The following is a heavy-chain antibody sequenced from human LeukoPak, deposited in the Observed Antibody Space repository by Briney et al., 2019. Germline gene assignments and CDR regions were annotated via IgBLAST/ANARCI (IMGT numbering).Heavy chain of an antibody. V-gene: IGHV4-59*12. CDR3: ARDSGSSSGAFDI. J-gene: IGHJ3*02. Sequence: SETLSLTCTVSGPFIKTYYWSWIRQVPGKGLEWIGHIYDSGNTNYNPSLKSRVTILADTSKSQFSLKLNSVTAADTAVYYCARDSGSSSGAFDIWGQGTMVIVSS. CDR1: GPFIKTYY. CDR2: IYDSGNT. D-gene: IGHD1-26*01.